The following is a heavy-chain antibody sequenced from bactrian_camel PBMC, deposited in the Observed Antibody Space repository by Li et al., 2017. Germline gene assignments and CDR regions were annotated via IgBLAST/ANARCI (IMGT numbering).Heavy chain of an antibody. CDR3: AADRFACLRNLVVDGIRINTIT. V-gene: IGHV3S53*01. CDR1: GQISSDYC. CDR2: ISSDGSP. J-gene: IGHJ4*01. Sequence: VQLVESGGGSVQAGGSLRLSCAASGQISSDYCMGWYRLGPGNECELVSSISSDGSPYYLESVKGRFTISRDNAKQSVYLQMNSLLPEDTAVYYCAADRFACLRNLVVDGIRINTITGARGPRSPSP. D-gene: IGHD6*01.